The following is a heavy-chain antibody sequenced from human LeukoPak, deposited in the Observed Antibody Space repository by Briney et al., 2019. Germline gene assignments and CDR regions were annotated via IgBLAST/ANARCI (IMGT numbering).Heavy chain of an antibody. V-gene: IGHV3-23*01. CDR2: ISGSGGST. D-gene: IGHD6-6*01. J-gene: IGHJ5*02. Sequence: PGGSLRLSCAASGFTFSSYAMSWVRQAPGKGLEWVSAISGSGGSTYYADSVKGRFTISRDNSKNTLYLQMNSLRAEDTAVYYCAPARGYSSSSNWFDPWGQGTLVTVSS. CDR1: GFTFSSYA. CDR3: APARGYSSSSNWFDP.